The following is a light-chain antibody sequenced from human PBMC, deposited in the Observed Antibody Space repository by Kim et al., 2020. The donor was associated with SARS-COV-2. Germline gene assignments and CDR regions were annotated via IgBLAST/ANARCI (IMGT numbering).Light chain of an antibody. CDR1: SVRSYE. CDR2: GKN. J-gene: IGLJ1*01. CDR3: NSQNSSGNHV. Sequence: VELGKTVRITYQGDSVRSYEARWYQQKPRQAPVLVIYGKNNRPSRIPDRFACASAGNAASVTITGAQAEDEDDYYCNSQNSSGNHVFGTGTKVTVL. V-gene: IGLV3-19*01.